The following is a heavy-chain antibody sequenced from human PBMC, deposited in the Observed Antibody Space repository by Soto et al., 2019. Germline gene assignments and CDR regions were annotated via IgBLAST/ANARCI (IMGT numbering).Heavy chain of an antibody. D-gene: IGHD6-19*01. CDR1: GYTFTSYG. J-gene: IGHJ5*02. CDR3: ARAGAVAGSAVGWLDP. V-gene: IGHV1-18*01. Sequence: QVQLVQSEGEVKFPGASVKVSCKASGYTFTSYGISWVRQAPGQGLEWMGWISGYDGNTNYAQKVRGRVSLTTDTSTNSAYMELRSLTSDDTAVYYCARAGAVAGSAVGWLDPWGQGTLVSVSP. CDR2: ISGYDGNT.